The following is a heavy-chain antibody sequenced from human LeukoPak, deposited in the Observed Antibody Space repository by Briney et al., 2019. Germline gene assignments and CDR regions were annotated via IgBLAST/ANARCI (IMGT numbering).Heavy chain of an antibody. CDR3: ARDLTMSGHDAFDI. CDR1: GYTFTGYY. CDR2: INPNSGGT. J-gene: IGHJ3*02. V-gene: IGHV1-2*02. D-gene: IGHD2-2*01. Sequence: ASVKVSCKASGYTFTGYYMHWVRQAPGQGLEWMGWINPNSGGTNYAQKFQGRVTMTRDTSISTAYMELSRLRSDDTAVSYCARDLTMSGHDAFDIWGQGTMVTVSS.